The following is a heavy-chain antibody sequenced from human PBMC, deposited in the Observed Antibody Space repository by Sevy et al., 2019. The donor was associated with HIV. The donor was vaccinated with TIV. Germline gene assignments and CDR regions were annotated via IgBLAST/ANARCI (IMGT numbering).Heavy chain of an antibody. CDR2: INPDGSDT. CDR1: GFTFSTYW. V-gene: IGHV3-74*03. Sequence: GGSLRLSCVASGFTFSTYWMHWVRQAPGKGLVWVSRINPDGSDTQYADSVKGRFTISRDNAKSTLFLQMNSLRAEDTAAYYCARDLRVPGPSTTHTFFDYWGQGTLVTVSS. D-gene: IGHD2-2*01. CDR3: ARDLRVPGPSTTHTFFDY. J-gene: IGHJ4*02.